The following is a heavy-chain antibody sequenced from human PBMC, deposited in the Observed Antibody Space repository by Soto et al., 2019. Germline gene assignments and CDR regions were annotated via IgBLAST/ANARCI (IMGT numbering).Heavy chain of an antibody. V-gene: IGHV3-23*01. Sequence: PGGSRRLSCAASGGTFNRYAMSWGRQAPGKGLEWVSAISGSGGSTYYADSVKGRFTISRDNSKNTLYLQMNSLRAEDTAVYYCANSDYDSSRRAWYLDLWGSGTLLSVS. D-gene: IGHD3-22*01. CDR3: ANSDYDSSRRAWYLDL. J-gene: IGHJ2*01. CDR1: GGTFNRYA. CDR2: ISGSGGST.